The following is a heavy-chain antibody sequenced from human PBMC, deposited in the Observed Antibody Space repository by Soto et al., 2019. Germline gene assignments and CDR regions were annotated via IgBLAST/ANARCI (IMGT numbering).Heavy chain of an antibody. V-gene: IGHV4-34*01. J-gene: IGHJ6*03. D-gene: IGHD3-16*02. Sequence: SETLSLTCAVYGGSFSGYYWSWIRQPPGKGLEWIGEINHSGSTNYNPSLKSRVTISVDTSKNQFSLKLSSVTAADTAVYYCARVYKSYRHYYYMDVWGKGTTVTVSS. CDR1: GGSFSGYY. CDR3: ARVYKSYRHYYYMDV. CDR2: INHSGST.